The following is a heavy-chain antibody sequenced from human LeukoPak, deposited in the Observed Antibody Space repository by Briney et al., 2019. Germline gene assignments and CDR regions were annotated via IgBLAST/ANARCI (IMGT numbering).Heavy chain of an antibody. Sequence: WASVKVSCKASGYTFSGYYMHWVRQAPGQGLEWMGWIDPNSGGTNYAQKFQGRVTMTRDTSISTAYMELSRLTSDDTAVYYCARALERWFDPWGQGALVTVSS. CDR3: ARALERWFDP. CDR2: IDPNSGGT. J-gene: IGHJ5*02. CDR1: GYTFSGYY. V-gene: IGHV1-2*02.